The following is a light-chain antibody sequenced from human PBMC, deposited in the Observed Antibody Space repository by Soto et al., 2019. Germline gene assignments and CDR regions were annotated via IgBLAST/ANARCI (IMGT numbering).Light chain of an antibody. CDR2: DDG. CDR1: NIGSES. J-gene: IGLJ1*01. CDR3: HLWDSSSDLYV. V-gene: IGLV3-21*02. Sequence: RITCGGNNIGSESVHWYQQKPGQAPVLVVYDDGNRPSGIPERFSGSNSGNTATLTISRVEAGDEADYYCHLWDSSSDLYVFGTGTKVTVL.